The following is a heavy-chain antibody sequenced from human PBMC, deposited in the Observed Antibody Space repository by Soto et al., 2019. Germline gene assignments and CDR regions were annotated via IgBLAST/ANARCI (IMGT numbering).Heavy chain of an antibody. CDR3: ARGNGINWFDP. J-gene: IGHJ5*02. CDR2: IYYSGST. CDR1: GGSVSSGSYY. D-gene: IGHD2-8*01. Sequence: SETLSLTCTVSGGSVSSGSYYWSWIRQPPGKGLEWIGYIYYSGSTNYSPSLKSRVTISVDTSKNQFSLKLSSVTAAATAVYYCARGNGINWFDPWGQGTLVTVSS. V-gene: IGHV4-61*01.